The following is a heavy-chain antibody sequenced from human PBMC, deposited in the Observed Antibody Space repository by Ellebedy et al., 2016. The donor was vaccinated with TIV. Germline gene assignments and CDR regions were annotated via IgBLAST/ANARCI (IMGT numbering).Heavy chain of an antibody. CDR1: GSTFSSHA. Sequence: GESLKISCAASGSTFSSHAMAWVRQAPGKGLEWVAVISYDGSGKYQADSVKGRFTISRDNAKNTLYLQMNSLTTEDTAVYYCARELYFGEGDAFDIWGQGTMVTVSS. D-gene: IGHD3-10*01. V-gene: IGHV3-30-3*01. J-gene: IGHJ3*02. CDR3: ARELYFGEGDAFDI. CDR2: ISYDGSGK.